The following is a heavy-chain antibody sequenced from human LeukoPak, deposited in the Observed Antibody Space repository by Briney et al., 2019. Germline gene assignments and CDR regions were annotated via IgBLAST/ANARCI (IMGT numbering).Heavy chain of an antibody. CDR3: ARARTYSSRLEWFDY. D-gene: IGHD3-3*01. Sequence: PSETLSLTCTVSGGSISSGSYYWSWIRQPAGKGLEWIGRIYTSGSTNCNPSLKSQVTISVDTSKNQFSLKLSSVTAADTAVYYCARARTYSSRLEWFDYWGQGTLVTVSS. V-gene: IGHV4-61*02. J-gene: IGHJ4*02. CDR1: GGSISSGSYY. CDR2: IYTSGST.